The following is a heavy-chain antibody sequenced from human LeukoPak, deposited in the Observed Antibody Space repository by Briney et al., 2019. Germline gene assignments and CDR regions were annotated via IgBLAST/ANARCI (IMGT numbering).Heavy chain of an antibody. J-gene: IGHJ3*02. CDR2: IDHSGST. V-gene: IGHV4-34*01. D-gene: IGHD3-3*01. CDR3: ARGLYDFWSGYYTYAFDI. Sequence: PSETLSLTCAVYGGSFSGYYWSWIRQPPGKGLEWIGEIDHSGSTNYNPSLKSRVTISVDTSKNQFSLKLSSVTAADTAVYYCARGLYDFWSGYYTYAFDIWGQGTMVTVSS. CDR1: GGSFSGYY.